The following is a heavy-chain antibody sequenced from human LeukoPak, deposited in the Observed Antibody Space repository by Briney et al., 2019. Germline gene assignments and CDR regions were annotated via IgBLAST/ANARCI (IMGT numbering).Heavy chain of an antibody. Sequence: ASVKVSCKASGYTFTSYDINWVRQATGQGLEWMGWMNPNSGNTGYAQKFQGRVTMTRNTSISTAYMELSSLRAEDTAVYYCARDLSDFWSGSGDWGQGTLVTVSS. CDR3: ARDLSDFWSGSGD. D-gene: IGHD3-3*01. CDR2: MNPNSGNT. V-gene: IGHV1-8*01. J-gene: IGHJ4*02. CDR1: GYTFTSYD.